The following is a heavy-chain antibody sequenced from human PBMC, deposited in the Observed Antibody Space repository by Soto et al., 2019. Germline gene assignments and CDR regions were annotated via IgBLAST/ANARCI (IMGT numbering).Heavy chain of an antibody. CDR2: IIPMFGTA. V-gene: IGHV1-69*06. D-gene: IGHD1-26*01. J-gene: IGHJ3*02. Sequence: VQLVQSGAEVKRPGSSVKVSCAASGGTFSTYPIHWVRQAPGHGLEWMGGIIPMFGTANFAQKFQGRVTITADKSTSTAYMELSSLRSEDTAVYYCAREGASIVGATGAFDIWGQGTMVSVSS. CDR3: AREGASIVGATGAFDI. CDR1: GGTFSTYP.